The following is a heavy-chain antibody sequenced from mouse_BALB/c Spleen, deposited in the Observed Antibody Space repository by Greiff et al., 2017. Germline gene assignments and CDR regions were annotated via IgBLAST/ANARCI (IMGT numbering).Heavy chain of an antibody. CDR2: IYPGNSDT. CDR3: TRKLLLRSEGFAY. D-gene: IGHD1-1*01. J-gene: IGHJ3*01. Sequence: EVMLVESGTVLARPGASVKMSCKASGYSFTSYWMHWVKQRPGQGLEWIGAIYPGNSDTSYNQKFKGKAKLTAVTSASTAYMELSSLTNEDSAVYYCTRKLLLRSEGFAYWGQGTLVTVSA. CDR1: GYSFTSYW. V-gene: IGHV1-5*01.